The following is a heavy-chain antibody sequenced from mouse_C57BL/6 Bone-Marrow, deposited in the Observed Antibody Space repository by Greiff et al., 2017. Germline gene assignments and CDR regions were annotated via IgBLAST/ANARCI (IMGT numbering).Heavy chain of an antibody. V-gene: IGHV1-26*01. D-gene: IGHD2-1*01. Sequence: EVQLQQSGPELVKPGASVKISCKASGYTFTDYYMNWVKQSHGKSLEWIGDINPNNGGTSYNQKFKGKATLTVDKSSSTAYMELRSLTSEDSAVYYCARFLLRYFDVWGTGTTVTVSS. CDR1: GYTFTDYY. CDR2: INPNNGGT. J-gene: IGHJ1*03. CDR3: ARFLLRYFDV.